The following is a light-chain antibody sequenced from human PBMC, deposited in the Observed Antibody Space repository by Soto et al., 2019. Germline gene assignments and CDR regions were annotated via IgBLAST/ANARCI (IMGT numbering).Light chain of an antibody. Sequence: QSVLTQPASVSGSPGQSITISCTGTSXDVGSYNFVSWYQQHPGKAPKLMIYEGSKRPSGVSNRFSGSKSGNTASLTISGLQAEDEADYYCCSYAGSSTLVFGGGTKVTVL. J-gene: IGLJ2*01. CDR2: EGS. CDR1: SXDVGSYNF. CDR3: CSYAGSSTLV. V-gene: IGLV2-23*01.